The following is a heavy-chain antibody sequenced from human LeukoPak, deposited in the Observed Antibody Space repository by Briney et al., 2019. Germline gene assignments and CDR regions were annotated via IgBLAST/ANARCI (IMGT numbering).Heavy chain of an antibody. CDR3: TTDLDSSGYDFFFDY. Sequence: GGSLRLSCAASGFTFSNAWMSWVRQAPGKGLGWVGRIKSKTDGGTTDYAAPVKGRFTISRDDSKNTLYLQMNSLKTEDTAVYYCTTDLDSSGYDFFFDYWGQGTLVTVSS. D-gene: IGHD5-12*01. CDR2: IKSKTDGGTT. V-gene: IGHV3-15*01. J-gene: IGHJ4*02. CDR1: GFTFSNAW.